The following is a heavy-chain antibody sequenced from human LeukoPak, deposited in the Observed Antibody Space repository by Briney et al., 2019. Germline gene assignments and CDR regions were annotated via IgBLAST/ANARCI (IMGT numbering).Heavy chain of an antibody. Sequence: GGSLRLSCAASGFTFSNYYMSWIRQAPGKGLEWVSYISSSGGPTFYTDSVEGRFTISRDNAKNSLYLQMNSLRAEDTAVYYCARLYNYRFDYWGQGTLVTVSS. D-gene: IGHD1-1*01. V-gene: IGHV3-11*01. CDR3: ARLYNYRFDY. CDR2: ISSSGGPT. CDR1: GFTFSNYY. J-gene: IGHJ4*02.